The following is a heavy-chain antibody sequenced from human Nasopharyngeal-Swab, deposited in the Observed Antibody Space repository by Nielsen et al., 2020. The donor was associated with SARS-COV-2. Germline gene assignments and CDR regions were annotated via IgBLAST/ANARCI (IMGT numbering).Heavy chain of an antibody. CDR3: ARPYYDSSGYDAWFDP. D-gene: IGHD3-22*01. CDR2: IYYSGST. J-gene: IGHJ5*02. V-gene: IGHV4-39*01. Sequence: SETLSLTCTVSGGSISSSSYYWVWIRQPPGKGLEWIGSIYYSGSTYYNPSLKSRVTISVDTSKNQFSLKLSSVTAADTAVYYCARPYYDSSGYDAWFDPWGQRTLVTVSS. CDR1: GGSISSSSYY.